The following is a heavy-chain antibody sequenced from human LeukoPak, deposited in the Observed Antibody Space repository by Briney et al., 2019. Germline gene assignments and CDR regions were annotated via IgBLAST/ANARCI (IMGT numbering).Heavy chain of an antibody. CDR1: GFTFSSYA. CDR3: ARAHPPYSGYLGGAFDI. Sequence: GGSLRLSCAASGFTFSSYAMSWVRQAPGKGLEWVSRINSDGSSTSYADSVKGRFTISRDNAKNTLYLQMNSLRAEDTAVYYCARAHPPYSGYLGGAFDIWGQGTMVTVSS. V-gene: IGHV3-74*01. D-gene: IGHD5-12*01. J-gene: IGHJ3*02. CDR2: INSDGSST.